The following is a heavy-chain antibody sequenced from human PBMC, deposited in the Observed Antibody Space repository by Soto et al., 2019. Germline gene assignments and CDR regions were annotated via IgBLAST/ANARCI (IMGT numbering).Heavy chain of an antibody. CDR2: ISGSGGST. V-gene: IGHV3-23*01. D-gene: IGHD3-9*01. CDR1: GFTFSSYA. CDR3: AKFSDILTGYSAARPYYFDY. Sequence: GGSLRLSCAASGFTFSSYAMSWVRQAPGKGLEWVSAISGSGGSTYYADSVKGRFTISRDNSKNTLYLQMNSLRAEDTAVYDCAKFSDILTGYSAARPYYFDYWGQGTLVTVSS. J-gene: IGHJ4*02.